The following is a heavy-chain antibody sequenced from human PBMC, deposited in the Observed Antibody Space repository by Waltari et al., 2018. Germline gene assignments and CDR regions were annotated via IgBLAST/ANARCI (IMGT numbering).Heavy chain of an antibody. CDR2: IYYSGST. D-gene: IGHD4-17*01. CDR3: ARVTVTTAFDI. V-gene: IGHV4-59*01. J-gene: IGHJ3*02. Sequence: QVQLQESGPGLVKPSETLSLTCTVSGGSISRYYWSWIRQPPGKGLEWIGYIYYSGSTNYNPSLKSRVTISVDTSKNQFSLKLSSVTAADTAVYYCARVTVTTAFDIWGQGTMVTVSS. CDR1: GGSISRYY.